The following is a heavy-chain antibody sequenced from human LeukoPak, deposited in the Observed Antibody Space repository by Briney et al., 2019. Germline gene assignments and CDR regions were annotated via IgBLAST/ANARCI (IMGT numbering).Heavy chain of an antibody. D-gene: IGHD3-22*01. J-gene: IGHJ6*02. CDR1: GGSISSYY. V-gene: IGHV4-59*08. Sequence: PSETLSLTCTVSGGSISSYYWSWIRQPPGKGLEWIGYIYYSGSTNYNPSLKRRVTISVDTSKNQFSLKLSSVTAADTAVYYCARHAEYYYDSSGLFYGMDVWGQGTTVTVSS. CDR2: IYYSGST. CDR3: ARHAEYYYDSSGLFYGMDV.